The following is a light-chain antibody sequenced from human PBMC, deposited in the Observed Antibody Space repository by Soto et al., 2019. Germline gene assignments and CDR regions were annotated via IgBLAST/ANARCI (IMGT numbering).Light chain of an antibody. Sequence: DIQMTQSPSTLSASVGDRFTITCRAIQSISSWLAWYHQKPGKAPKLLIYKASSLESGVPSRFSGSGSGTESTLTISSLQPDDFATYYCQQYNSYSYTFGQGTRLEIK. V-gene: IGKV1-5*03. CDR1: QSISSW. CDR3: QQYNSYSYT. J-gene: IGKJ5*01. CDR2: KAS.